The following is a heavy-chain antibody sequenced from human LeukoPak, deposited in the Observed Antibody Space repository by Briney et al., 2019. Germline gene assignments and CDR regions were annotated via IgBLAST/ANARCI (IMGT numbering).Heavy chain of an antibody. CDR2: IYSSGST. Sequence: SETLSLTCTVSGGSISSYYWSWLRQPPGKGLEWIGHIYSSGSTNYNPSLRSRLTMSVDTSTSQLSLKLSSVTAADTAVYYCARHKPTGSYPLELWGQGTLVTVSS. D-gene: IGHD3-10*01. CDR1: GGSISSYY. J-gene: IGHJ4*02. V-gene: IGHV4-59*08. CDR3: ARHKPTGSYPLEL.